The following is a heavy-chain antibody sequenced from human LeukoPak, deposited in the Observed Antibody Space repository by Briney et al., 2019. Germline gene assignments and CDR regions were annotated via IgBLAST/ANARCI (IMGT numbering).Heavy chain of an antibody. J-gene: IGHJ4*02. CDR1: GYSFTNYW. D-gene: IGHD1-1*01. CDR2: IYPGDSDT. Sequence: PGESLKISCKGSGYSFTNYWLGWVRQMPGKGLEWMGIIYPGDSDTTYSPSFQGQVTISADKSITTAYLQWSSLKVSDTAIYYCARHSNTAPTTHYFDSWGQGTLVTVSS. CDR3: ARHSNTAPTTHYFDS. V-gene: IGHV5-51*01.